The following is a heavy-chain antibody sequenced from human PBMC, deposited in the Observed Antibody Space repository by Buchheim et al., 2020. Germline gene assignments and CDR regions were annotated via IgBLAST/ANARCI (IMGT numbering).Heavy chain of an antibody. V-gene: IGHV4-31*03. Sequence: QVQLQESGPGLVKPSQTLSLTCTVSGGSISSGVYYWSWIRQHPGKGLEWIGYIYYNGNTYYNPSLKSRVTMSVDTSKNQLSLKLSSVTAADTAVYYCARDQYGDGGNLHDAFDIWGQGT. CDR3: ARDQYGDGGNLHDAFDI. CDR2: IYYNGNT. CDR1: GGSISSGVYY. J-gene: IGHJ3*02. D-gene: IGHD4-23*01.